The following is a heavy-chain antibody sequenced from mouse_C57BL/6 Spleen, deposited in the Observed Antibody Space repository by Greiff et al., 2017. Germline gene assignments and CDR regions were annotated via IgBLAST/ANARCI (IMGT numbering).Heavy chain of an antibody. J-gene: IGHJ4*01. CDR1: GFTFSSYA. D-gene: IGHD1-1*01. CDR3: TREDYGSFYAMDY. Sequence: EVQVVESGEGLVKPGGSLKLSCAASGFTFSSYAMSWVRQTPEKRLEWVAYISSGGDYIYYADTVKGRFTISRDNARNTLYLQMSSLKSEDTAMYYCTREDYGSFYAMDYWGQGTSVTVSS. V-gene: IGHV5-9-1*02. CDR2: ISSGGDYI.